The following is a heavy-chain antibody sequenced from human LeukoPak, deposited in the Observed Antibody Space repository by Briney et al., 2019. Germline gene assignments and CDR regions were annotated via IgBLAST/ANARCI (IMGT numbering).Heavy chain of an antibody. Sequence: ASVKVSCKASGYTFTGYYMHWVRQAPGQGLEWMGWINPNSGGTNYAQKFQGWVTMTRDTSISTAYMELSRLRSDDTAVYYCARDGYTAMVTSFDYWGQGTLVTVSS. D-gene: IGHD5-18*01. CDR2: INPNSGGT. CDR3: ARDGYTAMVTSFDY. V-gene: IGHV1-2*04. J-gene: IGHJ4*02. CDR1: GYTFTGYY.